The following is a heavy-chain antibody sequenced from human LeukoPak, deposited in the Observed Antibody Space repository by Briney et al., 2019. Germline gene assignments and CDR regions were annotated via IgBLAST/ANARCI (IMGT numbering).Heavy chain of an antibody. V-gene: IGHV4-34*01. CDR1: GGSFSGYY. D-gene: IGHD3-10*01. CDR2: INHSGST. CDR3: ARAPTMVRGAIIDDY. J-gene: IGHJ4*02. Sequence: SETLSLTCAVYGGSFSGYYWSWIRQPPGKGLEWIGEINHSGSTNYNPSLKSRVTISVDTSKNQFSLKLSSVTAADTAVYYCARAPTMVRGAIIDDYWGQGTLVTVSS.